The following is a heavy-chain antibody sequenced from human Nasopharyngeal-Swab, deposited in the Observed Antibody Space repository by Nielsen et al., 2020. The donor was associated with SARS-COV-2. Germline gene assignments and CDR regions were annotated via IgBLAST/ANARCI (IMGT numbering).Heavy chain of an antibody. V-gene: IGHV1-8*02. CDR1: GYTFTSYY. CDR3: AREPYGSGTTVDWFDP. Sequence: ASVKVSCKASGYTFTSYYMHWVRQATGQGLEWMGWMNPNSGNTGYAQKFQGRVTMTRNTSISTAYMELSSLRSEDTAVYYCAREPYGSGTTVDWFDPWGQGTLVTVSS. J-gene: IGHJ5*02. CDR2: MNPNSGNT. D-gene: IGHD3-10*01.